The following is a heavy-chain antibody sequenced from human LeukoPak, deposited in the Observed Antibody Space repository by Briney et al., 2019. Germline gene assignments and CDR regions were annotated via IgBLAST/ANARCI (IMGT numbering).Heavy chain of an antibody. CDR1: GFTFSSYG. D-gene: IGHD3-10*01. CDR3: AKDMFRVAWGFDY. V-gene: IGHV3-23*01. J-gene: IGHJ4*02. CDR2: ISYSGGNK. Sequence: PGGSLRLSCEASGFTFSSYGMSWVRQAPGKGLEWVSSISYSGGNKYYADSVKGRFTISRDNSKNTLYVQMNSLRAEDTAVYYCAKDMFRVAWGFDYWGQGTLVTVSS.